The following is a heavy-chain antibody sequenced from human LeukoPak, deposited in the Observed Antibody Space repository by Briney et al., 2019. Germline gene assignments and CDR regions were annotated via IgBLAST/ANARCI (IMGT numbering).Heavy chain of an antibody. CDR3: ARDRGPNYYDSSGYYWNDAFDI. Sequence: PSETLSLTCTVSGGSISSSSYYWGWIRQPPGKGLEWIGSIYYSGSTYYNPSLKSRVTISVDTSKNQFSLKLSSVTAADTAVYYCARDRGPNYYDSSGYYWNDAFDIWGQGTMVTVSS. CDR1: GGSISSSSYY. J-gene: IGHJ3*02. D-gene: IGHD3-22*01. V-gene: IGHV4-39*07. CDR2: IYYSGST.